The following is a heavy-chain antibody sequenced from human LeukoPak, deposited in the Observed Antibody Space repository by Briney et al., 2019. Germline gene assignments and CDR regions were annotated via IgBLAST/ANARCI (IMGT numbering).Heavy chain of an antibody. Sequence: ASVKVSCKASGYTFTSYAMNWVRQAPGQGLEWMGWINTNTGNPTYAQGFTGRFVFSLDTSVSTAYLQISSLKAEDTAVYYCARDGGSSSFGTDYTSYYYYYYMDVWGKGTTVTVSS. V-gene: IGHV7-4-1*02. CDR1: GYTFTSYA. CDR2: INTNTGNP. CDR3: ARDGGSSSFGTDYTSYYYYYYMDV. D-gene: IGHD6-6*01. J-gene: IGHJ6*03.